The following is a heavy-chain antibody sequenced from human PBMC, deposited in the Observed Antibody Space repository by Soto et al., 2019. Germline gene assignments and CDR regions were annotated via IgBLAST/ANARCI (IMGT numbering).Heavy chain of an antibody. J-gene: IGHJ4*02. Sequence: QVQLVESGGGVVQSGRSLRLSCAASGFTFSSYAMHWVRQAPGKGLEWVAFISYDGSNKYYGDSVKGRFTISRDNSKNTLYLQMNSLRAEDTAVYYCATGSYYYDSSGYGHWGQGTLVTVSS. CDR3: ATGSYYYDSSGYGH. D-gene: IGHD3-22*01. CDR2: ISYDGSNK. V-gene: IGHV3-30-3*01. CDR1: GFTFSSYA.